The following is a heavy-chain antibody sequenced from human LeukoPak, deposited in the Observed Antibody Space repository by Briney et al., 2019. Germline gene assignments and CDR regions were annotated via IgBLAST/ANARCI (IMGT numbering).Heavy chain of an antibody. Sequence: ASVKVSCKASGYTFTGYYMHWVRQAPGQGLEWLGWINPNSGGTNYAQKFQGRVTMTRDTSISTAYMELSRLRSDDTAVYYCARDDYGNSSSWYLDYYYYMDVWGKGTTVTVSS. D-gene: IGHD6-13*01. V-gene: IGHV1-2*02. CDR3: ARDDYGNSSSWYLDYYYYMDV. CDR1: GYTFTGYY. CDR2: INPNSGGT. J-gene: IGHJ6*03.